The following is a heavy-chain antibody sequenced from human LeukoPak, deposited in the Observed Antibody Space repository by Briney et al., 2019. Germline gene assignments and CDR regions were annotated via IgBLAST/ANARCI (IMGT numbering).Heavy chain of an antibody. CDR3: ARAGCSSTSCFHADWFDP. CDR2: IYTSGST. D-gene: IGHD2-2*01. V-gene: IGHV4-4*07. Sequence: SETLSLTCTVSGGSISSYYWSWIRQPAGKGLEWIGRIYTSGSTNYNPSLKSRVTMSVDTSKNQFSLKLSSVTAADTAVYYCARAGCSSTSCFHADWFDPWGQGTLVTVSS. J-gene: IGHJ5*02. CDR1: GGSISSYY.